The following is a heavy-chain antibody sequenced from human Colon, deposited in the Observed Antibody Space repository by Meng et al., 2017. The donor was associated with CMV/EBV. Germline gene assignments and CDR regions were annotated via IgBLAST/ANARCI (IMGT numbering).Heavy chain of an antibody. CDR1: GSTFSSYE. V-gene: IGHV3-48*03. CDR2: ISSDGGTV. J-gene: IGHJ5*02. Sequence: GESLKISCAASGSTFSSYEMNWVRQAPGKGLEWVSYISSDGGTVLYADSVKGRFTISRDNTKNSVYLQMKSLRAEDTAVYYCAGELGARSPHYNWFDPWGQGTLVTVSS. D-gene: IGHD1-26*01. CDR3: AGELGARSPHYNWFDP.